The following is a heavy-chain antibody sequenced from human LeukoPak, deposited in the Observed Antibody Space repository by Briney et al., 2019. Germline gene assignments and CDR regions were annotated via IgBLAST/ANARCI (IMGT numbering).Heavy chain of an antibody. V-gene: IGHV3-48*03. CDR3: AKGGYCSSTSCYYGWFDP. CDR1: GFTFSSYE. Sequence: TGGSLRLSCAASGFTFSSYEMNWVRQAPGKGLEWVSYISSSGSAIYYADSVKGRFTISRDNAKNSLYLQVNSLRAEDTAVYWCAKGGYCSSTSCYYGWFDPWGQGTLVTVSS. CDR2: ISSSGSAI. J-gene: IGHJ5*02. D-gene: IGHD2-2*01.